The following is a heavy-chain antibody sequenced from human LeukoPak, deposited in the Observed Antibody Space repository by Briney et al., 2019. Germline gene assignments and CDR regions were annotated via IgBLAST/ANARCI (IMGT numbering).Heavy chain of an antibody. J-gene: IGHJ1*01. CDR1: GGSFSGYY. CDR3: ARGHSPVTTKVSYFQH. CDR2: INHSGST. Sequence: PSETLSLTFAVYGGSFSGYYWGWIPQPPGKGVEWVWEINHSGSTNYNPSLKSRVTILVDTSKNQFSLKLSSVTAADTAVYYCARGHSPVTTKVSYFQHWGQGTLVTVSS. V-gene: IGHV4-34*01. D-gene: IGHD4-17*01.